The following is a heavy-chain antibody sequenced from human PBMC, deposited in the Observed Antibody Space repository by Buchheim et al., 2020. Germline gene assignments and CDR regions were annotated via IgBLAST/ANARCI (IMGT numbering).Heavy chain of an antibody. Sequence: EVQLVESGGGLVQPGGSLRLSCAASGFTFSSYWMSWVRQAPGKGLEWVANIKQDGSEKYYVDSVKGRFTISRDNAKNSLYLQMNSLRAEDTAVYYCARDPWSDYYGSGSYFNDDYWGQGTL. CDR1: GFTFSSYW. CDR3: ARDPWSDYYGSGSYFNDDY. D-gene: IGHD3-10*01. V-gene: IGHV3-7*01. CDR2: IKQDGSEK. J-gene: IGHJ4*02.